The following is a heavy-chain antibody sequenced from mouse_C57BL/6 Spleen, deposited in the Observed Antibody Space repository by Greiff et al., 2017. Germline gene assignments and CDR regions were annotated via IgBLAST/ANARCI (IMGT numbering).Heavy chain of an antibody. CDR1: GFTFSDYG. CDR2: ISSGSSTI. Sequence: EVKVVESGGGLVKPGGSLKLSCAASGFTFSDYGMHWVRQAPEKGLEWVAYISSGSSTIYYADTVKGRFTISRDNAKNTLFLQMTSLRSEDTAMYYCARHDVAGFAYWGQGTLVTVSA. D-gene: IGHD2-3*01. J-gene: IGHJ3*01. V-gene: IGHV5-17*01. CDR3: ARHDVAGFAY.